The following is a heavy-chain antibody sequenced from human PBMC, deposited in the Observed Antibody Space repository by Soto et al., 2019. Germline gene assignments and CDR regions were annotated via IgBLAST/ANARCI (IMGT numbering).Heavy chain of an antibody. D-gene: IGHD3-16*01. CDR1: GYXFTSYL. CDR3: ARPSKGQYYDYVWGSYSPYAFDI. J-gene: IGHJ3*02. Sequence: PXEXLEISCKCSGYXFTSYLVVWVRHMPGKGLEFIGIIYPGDSDTRYSPSFQGQVTISADKSISTAYLQWSSLKASDTAMYYFARPSKGQYYDYVWGSYSPYAFDIWGQGTMGTVS. CDR2: IYPGDSDT. V-gene: IGHV5-51*01.